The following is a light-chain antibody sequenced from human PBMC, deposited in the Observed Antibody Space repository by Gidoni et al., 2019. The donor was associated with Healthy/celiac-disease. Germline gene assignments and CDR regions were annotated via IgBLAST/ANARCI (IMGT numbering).Light chain of an antibody. Sequence: IKMTQSPSTLSASVGDRVTITCRASQSISSWLAWYQQKPGKAPKLLIYDASSVESGVPSRFSGSGSGTEFTLTISSLQPEDVATYYCQQYNSYPWTFGQGTKVEIK. CDR1: QSISSW. CDR3: QQYNSYPWT. J-gene: IGKJ1*01. V-gene: IGKV1-5*01. CDR2: DAS.